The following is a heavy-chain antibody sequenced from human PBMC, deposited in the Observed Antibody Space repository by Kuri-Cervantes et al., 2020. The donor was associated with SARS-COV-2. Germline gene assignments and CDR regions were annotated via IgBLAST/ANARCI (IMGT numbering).Heavy chain of an antibody. D-gene: IGHD3-22*01. J-gene: IGHJ4*02. V-gene: IGHV3-7*01. CDR2: IRQDGNEI. CDR3: ARLLYTSDYYLDY. Sequence: GESLKISCGASGFSFRSYWMSWVRQAPGKGLEWVANIRQDGNEIFYVDSVKGRFTISRDNAKNLLSLQMNSLRAEDTAVYYCARLLYTSDYYLDYWGQGTLVTVSS. CDR1: GFSFRSYW.